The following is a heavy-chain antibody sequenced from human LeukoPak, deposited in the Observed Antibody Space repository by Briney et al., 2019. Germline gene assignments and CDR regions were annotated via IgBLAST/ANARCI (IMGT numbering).Heavy chain of an antibody. Sequence: SETLSLTCAVYGGSFSGYHWSWIRQPPGKGLEWIGEINHSGSTNYNPSLKSRVTISVDTSKNQFSLKLSSVTAADTAVYYCAALYYYYGMDVWGQGTTVTVSS. CDR2: INHSGST. CDR3: AALYYYYGMDV. CDR1: GGSFSGYH. V-gene: IGHV4-34*01. J-gene: IGHJ6*02.